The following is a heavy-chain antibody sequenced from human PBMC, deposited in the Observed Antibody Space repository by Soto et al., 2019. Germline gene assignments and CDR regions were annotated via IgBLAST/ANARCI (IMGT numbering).Heavy chain of an antibody. CDR2: IYYSGST. CDR1: GGSISSSSYY. V-gene: IGHV4-39*01. J-gene: IGHJ3*02. D-gene: IGHD4-17*01. Sequence: QLQLQESGPGLVKPSETLSLTCTVSGGSISSSSYYWGWIRQPPGKGLEWIGSIYYSGSTYYNPSLKGRVTIPVDTSKNPFSLKLSSVTAADTAVYYCARVAFEATVDAFDIWGQGTMVTVSS. CDR3: ARVAFEATVDAFDI.